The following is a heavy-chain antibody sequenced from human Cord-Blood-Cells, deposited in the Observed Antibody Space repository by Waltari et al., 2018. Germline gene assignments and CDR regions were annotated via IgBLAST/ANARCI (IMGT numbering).Heavy chain of an antibody. CDR2: IKQDGSEK. CDR3: ASGVMYYDFWSGYY. D-gene: IGHD3-3*01. V-gene: IGHV3-7*01. Sequence: EVQLVESGGGLVQPGGSLRLSCAASVFTFSSYWMSWVRQAPGKGLEWVANIKQDGSEKYYVDSVKGRFTISRDNAKNSLYLQMNSLRAEDTAVYYCASGVMYYDFWSGYYWGQGTLVTVSS. J-gene: IGHJ4*02. CDR1: VFTFSSYW.